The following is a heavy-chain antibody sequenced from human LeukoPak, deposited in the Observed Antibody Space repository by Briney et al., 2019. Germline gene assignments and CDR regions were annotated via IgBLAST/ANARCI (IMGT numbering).Heavy chain of an antibody. Sequence: GGSLRLSCAASGFTFRSYNMNWVRQAPGKGLEWLSYISSSSSTIYYADSVKGRFTISRDNAKNSLHLQMNSLRAEDTAVYYCAREAILEWSHYDYWGQGTLVTVSS. D-gene: IGHD3-3*01. CDR2: ISSSSSTI. V-gene: IGHV3-48*04. J-gene: IGHJ4*02. CDR3: AREAILEWSHYDY. CDR1: GFTFRSYN.